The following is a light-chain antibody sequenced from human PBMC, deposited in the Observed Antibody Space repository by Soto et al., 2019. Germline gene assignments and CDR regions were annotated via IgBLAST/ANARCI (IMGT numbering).Light chain of an antibody. CDR3: QQFNSYPS. J-gene: IGKJ4*01. Sequence: AIQLTQSPSSLSASVGDRVTITCRASQGISSALAWYQQKPGKAPKLLIYDASSLESGVPSRFSGSGSGTDFTLTISSLQPEDVATYYCQQFNSYPSFGGGTKVDIK. CDR2: DAS. V-gene: IGKV1-13*02. CDR1: QGISSA.